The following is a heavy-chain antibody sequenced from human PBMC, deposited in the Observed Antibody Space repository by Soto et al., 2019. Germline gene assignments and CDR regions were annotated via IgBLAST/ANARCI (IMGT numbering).Heavy chain of an antibody. V-gene: IGHV1-3*04. CDR1: GYTFTDYA. CDR3: AKGYQMWTTDY. Sequence: QVQLVQSGAEVKKPGASVKVSCKASGYTFTDYAMHWVRQAPGQRLEWMGWISTGNGNTKYSQKFQGRVTITRDTSATTAYMELSSLRSEDTAVYYCAKGYQMWTTDYWGQGTLVTVSS. D-gene: IGHD2-2*01. CDR2: ISTGNGNT. J-gene: IGHJ4*02.